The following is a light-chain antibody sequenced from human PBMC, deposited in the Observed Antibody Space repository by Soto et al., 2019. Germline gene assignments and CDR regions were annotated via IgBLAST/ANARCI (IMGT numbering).Light chain of an antibody. CDR2: EVS. V-gene: IGLV2-14*01. CDR3: SSYTSSTTLV. CDR1: SSDVGDYNY. Sequence: QSALTQPASVSGSSGQSITISCTGTSSDVGDYNYVSWYQQHPGKAPKVIISEVSNRPSGVSNRFSGTKSGNTASLTISGLQAEDEADYYCSSYTSSTTLVFGGGTKVTVL. J-gene: IGLJ2*01.